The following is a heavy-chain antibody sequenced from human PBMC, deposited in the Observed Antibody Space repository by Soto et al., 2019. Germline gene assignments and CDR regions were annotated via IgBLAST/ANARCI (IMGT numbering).Heavy chain of an antibody. Sequence: EVQLLASGGGLVQPGGSLRLSCAASEFTFADYAMTWVRQAPGKGLEWVSAISGSDDSTYYADCVKGRFTISRDNSKNTLFLQMNSLRVEDTAVYYCAKVIVVVPAVNNYYMDVWGKGTTVTVSS. CDR3: AKVIVVVPAVNNYYMDV. D-gene: IGHD2-2*01. V-gene: IGHV3-23*01. J-gene: IGHJ6*03. CDR1: EFTFADYA. CDR2: ISGSDDST.